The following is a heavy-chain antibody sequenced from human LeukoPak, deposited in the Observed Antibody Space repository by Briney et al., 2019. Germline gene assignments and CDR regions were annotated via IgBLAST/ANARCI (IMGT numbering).Heavy chain of an antibody. Sequence: ASVKVSCKAAGYTFTSHDINWVRQAAGQGLEWMGWMNPTSGYTGYAQKFQGRITLTRDTSISTAYMELSSLRSDDTAVYYCARMRGYSLGYWYLDVWGRGTLASVSS. CDR1: GYTFTSHD. V-gene: IGHV1-8*01. D-gene: IGHD5-18*01. J-gene: IGHJ2*01. CDR2: MNPTSGYT. CDR3: ARMRGYSLGYWYLDV.